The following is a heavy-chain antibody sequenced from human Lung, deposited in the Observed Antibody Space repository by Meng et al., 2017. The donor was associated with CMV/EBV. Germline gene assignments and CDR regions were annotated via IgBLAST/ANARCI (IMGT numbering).Heavy chain of an antibody. CDR2: ISSSSTYI. CDR1: GFTFSDYS. V-gene: IGHV3-21*01. Sequence: ESXKISXAASGFTFSDYSMNWVRQAPGKGLEWVSSISSSSTYIHYADSVKGRFTISRDNAKNSVYLQMNSLRAEDTAVYYCARDLDSGSYLGTGYYYGMNVWGRGXTVTVSS. J-gene: IGHJ6*02. CDR3: ARDLDSGSYLGTGYYYGMNV. D-gene: IGHD1-26*01.